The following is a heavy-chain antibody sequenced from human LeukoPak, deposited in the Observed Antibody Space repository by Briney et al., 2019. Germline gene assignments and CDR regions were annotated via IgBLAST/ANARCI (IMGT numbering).Heavy chain of an antibody. CDR2: IRYDGSNK. CDR1: GFTFSSYS. V-gene: IGHV3-30*02. J-gene: IGHJ5*02. Sequence: GGSLRLSCAASGFTFSSYSMHWVRQSPAKGLEWVTYIRYDGSNKYYAASVMGRFTISRDNSKNMVYLQMTSLGLEDTAVYYCAKDPLITGWYLDWIDPWGQGTLVTVSS. D-gene: IGHD6-19*01. CDR3: AKDPLITGWYLDWIDP.